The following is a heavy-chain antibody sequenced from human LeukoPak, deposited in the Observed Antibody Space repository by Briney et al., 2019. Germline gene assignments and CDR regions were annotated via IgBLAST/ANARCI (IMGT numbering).Heavy chain of an antibody. J-gene: IGHJ3*02. Sequence: SETLSLTCTVSGGSISSYYWSWIRQPPGKGLEWIGYSYYSGSTNYNPSLKSRVTISVDTSKNQFSLKLSSVTAADTAVYYCARHSSSDAFDIWGQGTMVTVSS. CDR3: ARHSSSDAFDI. CDR2: SYYSGST. CDR1: GGSISSYY. D-gene: IGHD6-6*01. V-gene: IGHV4-59*01.